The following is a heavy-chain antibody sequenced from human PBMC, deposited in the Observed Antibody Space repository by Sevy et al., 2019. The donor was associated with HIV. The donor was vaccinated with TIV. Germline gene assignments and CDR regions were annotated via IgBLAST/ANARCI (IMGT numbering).Heavy chain of an antibody. D-gene: IGHD6-13*01. CDR3: ARTISGSWFASVY. Sequence: SETLSLTCTVSGDSISSYYWSWIRQPPGKGLEWIGYIYNSASTNYNPSLKSGVTISADTSKNQFSLKLNSVTAADTAVYYCARTISGSWFASVYWGQGILVTVSS. J-gene: IGHJ4*02. CDR1: GDSISSYY. CDR2: IYNSAST. V-gene: IGHV4-59*12.